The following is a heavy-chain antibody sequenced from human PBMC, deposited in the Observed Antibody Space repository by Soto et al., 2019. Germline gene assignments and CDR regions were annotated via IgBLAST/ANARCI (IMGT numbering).Heavy chain of an antibody. Sequence: RASVKVSCKASGYTFTSYYMHWVRQAPGQGLEWMGIINPSGGSTSYAQKFQGRVTMTRDTSTSTVYMELSSLRSEDTAVYYCARGGGGAGIFGVVITSYYGMDVWGQGTTVTVSS. CDR2: INPSGGST. J-gene: IGHJ6*02. D-gene: IGHD3-3*01. V-gene: IGHV1-46*01. CDR3: ARGGGGAGIFGVVITSYYGMDV. CDR1: GYTFTSYY.